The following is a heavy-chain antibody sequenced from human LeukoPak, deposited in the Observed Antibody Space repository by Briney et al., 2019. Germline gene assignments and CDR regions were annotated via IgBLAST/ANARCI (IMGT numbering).Heavy chain of an antibody. CDR1: GFTFDDYA. Sequence: GGSLRLSCAASGFTFDDYAMHWVRQAPGKGLEWVSGISWNSGSIGYADSVKGRFTISRDNAKNSLYLQMNSLRAEDMALYHCAKDVSYYYDSSGYIDYWGQGTLVTVSS. V-gene: IGHV3-9*03. J-gene: IGHJ4*02. D-gene: IGHD3-22*01. CDR2: ISWNSGSI. CDR3: AKDVSYYYDSSGYIDY.